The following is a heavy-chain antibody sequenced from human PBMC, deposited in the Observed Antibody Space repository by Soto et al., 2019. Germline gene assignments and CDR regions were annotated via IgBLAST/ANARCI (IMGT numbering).Heavy chain of an antibody. CDR1: GGSISSGDYY. D-gene: IGHD3-3*01. J-gene: IGHJ6*02. CDR2: IYYSGST. Sequence: SETLSLTCTVSGGSISSGDYYWSWIRQPPGKGLEWIGYIYYSGSTYYNPPLKSRVTLSVDTSKNQFSLKLSSVTAADTAVYYCARESIFGGGMDVWGQGTTVTVSS. V-gene: IGHV4-30-4*01. CDR3: ARESIFGGGMDV.